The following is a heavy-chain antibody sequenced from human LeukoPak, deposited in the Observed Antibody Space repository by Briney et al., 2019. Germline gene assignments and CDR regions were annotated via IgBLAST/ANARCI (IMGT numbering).Heavy chain of an antibody. J-gene: IGHJ4*02. CDR1: GYSFTSSW. CDR2: IYPGDSDT. D-gene: IGHD2-2*01. Sequence: GESLKISCKGSGYSFTSSWIGWVRQMPGKGLEWMGIIYPGDSDTTYSPSFQGQVTISADKSISTAYLQWSSLKASDSATYYCARHLSSITSCPNYWGPGTLVTVSS. CDR3: ARHLSSITSCPNY. V-gene: IGHV5-51*01.